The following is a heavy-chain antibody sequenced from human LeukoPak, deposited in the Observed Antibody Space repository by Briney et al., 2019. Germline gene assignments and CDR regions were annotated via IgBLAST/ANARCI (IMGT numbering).Heavy chain of an antibody. CDR1: GFTFGSYG. J-gene: IGHJ4*02. D-gene: IGHD3-22*01. V-gene: IGHV3-33*06. CDR3: AKDWGQTYYYDSSGYYSGP. Sequence: TGGSLRLSCAASGFTFGSYGMHWVRQAPGKGLEWVAVIWYDGSNKYYAESVKGRFTISRDNSKNTLYLQMNSLRAQDTAVYYCAKDWGQTYYYDSSGYYSGPWGQGTLVTVSS. CDR2: IWYDGSNK.